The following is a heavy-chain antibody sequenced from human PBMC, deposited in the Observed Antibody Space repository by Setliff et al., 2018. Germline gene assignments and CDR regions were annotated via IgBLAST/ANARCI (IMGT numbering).Heavy chain of an antibody. J-gene: IGHJ6*03. CDR1: GGSISSYY. V-gene: IGHV4-4*07. CDR3: ARGAQRFEWLQYYYYYYMDV. D-gene: IGHD3-3*01. Sequence: PSETLSLTCTVSGGSISSYYWSRIRQPAGKGLEWIGHIYIGGSANYNPSLKSRVTMSIDTSKNQFSLKLSSVTAADTAIYYCARGAQRFEWLQYYYYYYMDVWGKGTTVAVSS. CDR2: IYIGGSA.